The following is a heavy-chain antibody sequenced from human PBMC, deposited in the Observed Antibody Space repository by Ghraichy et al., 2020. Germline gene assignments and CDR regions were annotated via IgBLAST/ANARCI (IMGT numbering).Heavy chain of an antibody. CDR1: GGSISSSSYY. CDR3: ARLDRITMIVQGVGAFDI. Sequence: SETLSLTCTVSGGSISSSSYYWGWIRQPPGKGLEWIGSIYYSGSTYYNPSLKSRVTISVDTSKNQFSLKLSSVTAADTAVYYCARLDRITMIVQGVGAFDIWGQGTMVTVSS. CDR2: IYYSGST. D-gene: IGHD3-22*01. V-gene: IGHV4-39*01. J-gene: IGHJ3*02.